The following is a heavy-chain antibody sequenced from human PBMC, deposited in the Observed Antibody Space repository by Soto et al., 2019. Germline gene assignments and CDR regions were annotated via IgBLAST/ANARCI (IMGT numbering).Heavy chain of an antibody. V-gene: IGHV4-4*07. CDR3: AHFSDLEWFDP. Sequence: SETLSLTCTVSGGSISSYYWSWIRQPAGKGLEWIGRIYTSGSTNYNPSLKSRVTMSVDTSKNQFSLKLSSLTAADTAVYYCAHFSDLEWFDPWGQGTLVTVSS. J-gene: IGHJ5*02. D-gene: IGHD2-21*01. CDR2: IYTSGST. CDR1: GGSISSYY.